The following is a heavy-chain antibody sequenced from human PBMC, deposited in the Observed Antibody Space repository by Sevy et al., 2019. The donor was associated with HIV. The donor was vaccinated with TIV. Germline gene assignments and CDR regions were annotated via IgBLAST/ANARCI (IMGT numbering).Heavy chain of an antibody. Sequence: GGSLRLSCAASGFTLSSYWMHWVRQAPGKGLVWVSRINSDGSSTTYADSVKGRFTISRDNAKNTLYLQLNSLRAEDTAVYYCARDPYFDWLFFFDYWGQRTLVTVSS. CDR2: INSDGSST. V-gene: IGHV3-74*01. CDR1: GFTLSSYW. D-gene: IGHD3-9*01. CDR3: ARDPYFDWLFFFDY. J-gene: IGHJ4*02.